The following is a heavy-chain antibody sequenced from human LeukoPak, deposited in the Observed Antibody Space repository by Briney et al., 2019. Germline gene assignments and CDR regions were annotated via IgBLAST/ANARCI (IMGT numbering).Heavy chain of an antibody. CDR1: GFTFNSYG. J-gene: IGHJ4*02. CDR2: IWYDGSDK. CDR3: ARAAIAARAIYPGY. Sequence: GESLRLSCAASGFTFNSYGMHWVRQPPDKGLEWVAVIWYDGSDKYYADSVKSRFTISRDNSKNTVYLQMNSLRGEDTAVYYCARAAIAARAIYPGYWGQGTLVTVSS. V-gene: IGHV3-33*01. D-gene: IGHD6-6*01.